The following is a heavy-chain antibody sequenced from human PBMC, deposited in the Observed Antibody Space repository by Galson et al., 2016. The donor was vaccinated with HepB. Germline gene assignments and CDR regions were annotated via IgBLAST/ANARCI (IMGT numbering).Heavy chain of an antibody. CDR2: INDNGGIT. J-gene: IGHJ4*02. D-gene: IGHD7-27*01. CDR3: VKDLSGAYSFDY. CDR1: GFTFRRNA. V-gene: IGHV3-64D*06. Sequence: ALRLSCAASGFTFRRNAMHWGRQAPGKGVDYVSGINDNGGITHYADSVKGRFTISRDDSKNTIYLQMSSLRPEDTALYSCVKDLSGAYSFDYWGQGTLVTVSS.